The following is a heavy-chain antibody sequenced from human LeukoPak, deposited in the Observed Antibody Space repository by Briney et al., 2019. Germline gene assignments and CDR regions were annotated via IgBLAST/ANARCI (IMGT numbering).Heavy chain of an antibody. J-gene: IGHJ3*02. Sequence: SETLSLTCTVSGDSISRYYWSWIRQPPGKGLEWIGYIYTSGGTNYIPSLKGRVTISIDTSKNQFSLKLSSVTAADSAVYYCARRPLGGYPPFDIWGQGTMVTVSS. CDR1: GDSISRYY. V-gene: IGHV4-4*09. CDR3: ARRPLGGYPPFDI. D-gene: IGHD3-22*01. CDR2: IYTSGGT.